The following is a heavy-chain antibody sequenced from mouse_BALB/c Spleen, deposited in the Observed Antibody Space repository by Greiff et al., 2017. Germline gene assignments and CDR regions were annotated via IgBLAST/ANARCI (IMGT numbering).Heavy chain of an antibody. CDR3: ARSLWLDAMDY. V-gene: IGHV1-66*01. CDR2: IFPGSGNT. D-gene: IGHD2-2*01. J-gene: IGHJ4*01. Sequence: QVQLKESGPELVKPGASVKISCKASGYSFTSYYIHWVKQRPGQGLEWIGWIFPGSGNTKYNEKFKGKATLTADTSSSTAYMQLSSLTSEDSAVYFCARSLWLDAMDYWGQGTSVTVSS. CDR1: GYSFTSYY.